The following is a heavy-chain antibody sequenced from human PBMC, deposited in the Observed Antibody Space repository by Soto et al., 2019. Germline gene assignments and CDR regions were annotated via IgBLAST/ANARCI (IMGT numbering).Heavy chain of an antibody. CDR1: GYTFTRYG. CDR3: VRVAYDDSSGYYPRAY. CDR2: IRSDNGNT. V-gene: IGHV1-18*01. J-gene: IGHJ1*01. D-gene: IGHD3-22*01. Sequence: QVPLVQSGAEVKEPGASVKVSCKPSGYTFTRYGISWVRQAPGQGLEWMGCIRSDNGNTNCAQELQGRVTMTTDTSTSTAYMELRGLRSDDTAVYYCVRVAYDDSSGYYPRAYWGQGTLVTVSS.